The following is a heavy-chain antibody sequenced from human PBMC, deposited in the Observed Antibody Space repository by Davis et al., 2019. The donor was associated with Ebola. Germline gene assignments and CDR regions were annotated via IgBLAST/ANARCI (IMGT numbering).Heavy chain of an antibody. D-gene: IGHD6-13*01. CDR3: ARESSSWGNGDWFDP. J-gene: IGHJ5*02. CDR1: GGSISSGGYY. CDR2: IHYSGST. V-gene: IGHV4-31*03. Sequence: SETPSLTCTVCGGSISSGGYYWSWIRQHPGKGLEWIGYIHYSGSTYFNPSLKTRVTISVDTSKNQFSLKLSSVTAADTAVYYCARESSSWGNGDWFDPWGQGTLVTVSS.